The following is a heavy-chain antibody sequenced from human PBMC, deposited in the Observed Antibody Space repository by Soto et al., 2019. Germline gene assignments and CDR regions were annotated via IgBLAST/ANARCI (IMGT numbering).Heavy chain of an antibody. CDR3: ARGPIVVVTAATAGLDYYYYMDV. CDR2: MNPNSGNT. D-gene: IGHD2-2*01. V-gene: IGHV1-8*01. CDR1: GYTFTSYD. Sequence: ASVKVSCKASGYTFTSYDINWVRQATGQGLEWMGWMNPNSGNTGYAQKFQGRVTMTRNTSISTAYMELSSLRSEDTAVYYCARGPIVVVTAATAGLDYYYYMDVWGKGTTVTVSS. J-gene: IGHJ6*03.